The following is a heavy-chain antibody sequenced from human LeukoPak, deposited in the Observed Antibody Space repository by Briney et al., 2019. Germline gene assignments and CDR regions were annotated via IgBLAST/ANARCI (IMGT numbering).Heavy chain of an antibody. V-gene: IGHV4-59*01. Sequence: PSETLSLTCTVSGASISNYYWSWTRQPPGKGLEWIGYIHNTGRTNYNPSLKSRVTISVDTSKNQFSLRLSSVTAADTAIYYCARYAATGGPNWFDPWGPGTLVTVSS. J-gene: IGHJ5*02. CDR1: GASISNYY. CDR3: ARYAATGGPNWFDP. CDR2: IHNTGRT. D-gene: IGHD2-15*01.